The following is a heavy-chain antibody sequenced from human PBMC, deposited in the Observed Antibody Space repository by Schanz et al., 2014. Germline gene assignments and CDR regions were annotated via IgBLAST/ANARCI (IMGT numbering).Heavy chain of an antibody. J-gene: IGHJ4*02. CDR1: GFTFSRYG. V-gene: IGHV3-30*03. Sequence: QVHLVESGGGVVQPGRSLRLSCTGSGFTFSRYGMHWVRQAPGKGLEWVAVISDDGSGKYSADSVKGRFTISRDNAKNSLYLQMNSLRAEDTALYYCARDSAGTTFGVLDSWGQGTLVTVSS. CDR3: ARDSAGTTFGVLDS. CDR2: ISDDGSGK. D-gene: IGHD1-1*01.